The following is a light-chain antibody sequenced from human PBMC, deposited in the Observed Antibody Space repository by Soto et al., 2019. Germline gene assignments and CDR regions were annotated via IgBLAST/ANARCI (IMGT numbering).Light chain of an antibody. CDR3: TSYVGNDIWV. V-gene: IGLV2-8*01. J-gene: IGLJ3*02. CDR2: EVT. CDR1: RSDVGAYNY. Sequence: QSALTQPPSASGSPGQSVTISCTGTRSDVGAYNYVSWYQQYPGKAPKLMIYEVTKRPSGVPDRVSGSKSGNTSSLTVSGLQAEDEADYYCTSYVGNDIWVFGGGTKLTV.